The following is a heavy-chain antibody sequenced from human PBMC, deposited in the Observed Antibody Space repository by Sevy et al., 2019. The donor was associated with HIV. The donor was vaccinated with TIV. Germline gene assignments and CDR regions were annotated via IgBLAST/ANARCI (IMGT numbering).Heavy chain of an antibody. Sequence: GGSLRLSCVASGFTFRRHAMSWLRQAPGKGLEWLSGIGGSGGSGGTTLYADSVRGRIAISRDNSKNTVYLQINSLGVEDTAVYYCAKDLDYDILTGPWDSWGQGTLVTVSS. CDR3: AKDLDYDILTGPWDS. D-gene: IGHD3-9*01. CDR2: IGGSGGSGGTT. CDR1: GFTFRRHA. J-gene: IGHJ5*02. V-gene: IGHV3-23*01.